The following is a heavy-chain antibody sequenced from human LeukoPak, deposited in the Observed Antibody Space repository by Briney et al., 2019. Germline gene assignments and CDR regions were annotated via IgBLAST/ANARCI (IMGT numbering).Heavy chain of an antibody. CDR2: IYYSGST. V-gene: IGHV4-30-4*01. CDR1: GGSISSGDYY. CDR3: ARDSFYAGVDY. J-gene: IGHJ4*02. D-gene: IGHD3-16*01. Sequence: NTSETLSLTCTVSGGSISSGDYYWSWIRQPPGKGLEWIGYIYYSGSTYYNPSLKSRVTISVDTSKNQFSLKLSSVTAADTAVYYCARDSFYAGVDYWGQGTLVTVSS.